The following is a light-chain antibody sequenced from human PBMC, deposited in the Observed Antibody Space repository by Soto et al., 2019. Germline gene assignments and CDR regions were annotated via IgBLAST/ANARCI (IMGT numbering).Light chain of an antibody. J-gene: IGLJ3*02. CDR2: EVS. CDR1: SSDVGSYDL. Sequence: QSVLTQPASVSGSPGKSITISCTGTSSDVGSYDLVSWYQHHPGKAPKLMIYEVSKRPSGVSNRFSGSKSGNTASLTISGLQAEDEADYYCCSYSGSSTEVFGGGTQLTV. CDR3: CSYSGSSTEV. V-gene: IGLV2-23*02.